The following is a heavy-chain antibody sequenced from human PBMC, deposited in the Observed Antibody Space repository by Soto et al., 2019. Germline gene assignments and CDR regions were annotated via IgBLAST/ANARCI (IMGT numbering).Heavy chain of an antibody. V-gene: IGHV3-23*01. J-gene: IGHJ6*02. D-gene: IGHD2-2*01. Sequence: HPGGSLRLSCAASGFTFSSYAMKWVRQAPGKGLEWVSLIGESGTPTYYADSVKGRFTNSRDNSGNTLFLEMYSLRAEDTAVYYCARYIPGVRYYGMDVWGQGTTVTVSS. CDR3: ARYIPGVRYYGMDV. CDR1: GFTFSSYA. CDR2: IGESGTPT.